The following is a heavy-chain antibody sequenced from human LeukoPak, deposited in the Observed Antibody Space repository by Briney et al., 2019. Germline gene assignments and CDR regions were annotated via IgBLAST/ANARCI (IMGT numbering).Heavy chain of an antibody. CDR3: ARDHRIAVLCCPDY. V-gene: IGHV3-64*01. D-gene: IGHD6-19*01. CDR1: GFTFSSYA. CDR2: ISNNGGST. J-gene: IGHJ4*02. Sequence: PGRSLRLSCAASGFTFSSYAMHWVRQAPGKGLEYVSAISNNGGSTYYANSVRGRFTISRDNSKNTLYLQMGSLRAEDMAVYYCARDHRIAVLCCPDYWGQGTLVTVSS.